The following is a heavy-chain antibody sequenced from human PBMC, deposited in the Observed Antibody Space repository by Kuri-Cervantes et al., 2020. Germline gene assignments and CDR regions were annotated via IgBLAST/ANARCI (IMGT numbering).Heavy chain of an antibody. CDR1: GGSISSSSYY. D-gene: IGHD3-10*01. J-gene: IGHJ5*02. CDR3: ARGGGSGSYNWFDP. CDR2: IYYSGST. V-gene: IGHV4-31*03. Sequence: SETLSLTCTVSGGSISSSSYYWGWIRQPPGKGLEWIGYIYYSGSTYYNPSLKSRVTISVDTSKNQFSLKLSSVTAADTAVYYCARGGGSGSYNWFDPWGQGTLVTVPQ.